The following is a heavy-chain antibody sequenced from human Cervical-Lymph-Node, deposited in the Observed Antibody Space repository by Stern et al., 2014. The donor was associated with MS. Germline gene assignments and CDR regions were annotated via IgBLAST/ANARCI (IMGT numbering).Heavy chain of an antibody. J-gene: IGHJ4*02. D-gene: IGHD1-26*01. Sequence: QVQLVQSGAEVERPGASVKVSCKASGYTFTAYFLPWVRQAPGQGLEWMGWISPKTGSATYSQKFQDRVTMNRDTSINPGYMEVSRLRSDDTAVYYCARDRGSYSDYWGQGTLVAVSS. CDR1: GYTFTAYF. V-gene: IGHV1-2*02. CDR2: ISPKTGSA. CDR3: ARDRGSYSDY.